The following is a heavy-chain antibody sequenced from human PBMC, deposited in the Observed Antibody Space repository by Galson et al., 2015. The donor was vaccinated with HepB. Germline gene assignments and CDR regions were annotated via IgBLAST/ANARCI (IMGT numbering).Heavy chain of an antibody. CDR3: ATVGYSYGPYYYYYYMDV. V-gene: IGHV1-24*01. D-gene: IGHD5-18*01. J-gene: IGHJ6*03. CDR2: FDPEDGET. CDR1: GYTLTELS. Sequence: SVKVSCKVSGYTLTELSMHWVRQAPGKGLEWVGGFDPEDGETIYAQKFQGRVTMTEDTSTDTAYMELSSLRSEDTAVYYCATVGYSYGPYYYYYYMDVWGKGTTVTVSS.